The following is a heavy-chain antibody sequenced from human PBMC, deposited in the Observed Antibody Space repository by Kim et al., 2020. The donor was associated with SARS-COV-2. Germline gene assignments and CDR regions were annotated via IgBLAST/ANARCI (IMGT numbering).Heavy chain of an antibody. CDR3: ARAATVVTGNNFDY. V-gene: IGHV4-31*02. Sequence: NPPLKGRVTITVDTSRNHVSLKLSSGAAADTAVYYCARAATVVTGNNFDYWGQGTLVTVSS. D-gene: IGHD4-17*01. J-gene: IGHJ4*02.